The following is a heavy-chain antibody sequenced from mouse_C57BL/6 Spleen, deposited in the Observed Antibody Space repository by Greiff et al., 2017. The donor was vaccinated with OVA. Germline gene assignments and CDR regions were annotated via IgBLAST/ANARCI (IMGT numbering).Heavy chain of an antibody. J-gene: IGHJ4*01. CDR2: INPNNGGT. CDR3: AGYYYAMDY. CDR1: GYTFTDYY. V-gene: IGHV1-26*01. Sequence: VQLQQSGPELVKPGASVKISCKASGYTFTDYYMNWVKQSHGQSLEWIGDINPNNGGTSYNQKFKGKATLTVDKSSSTAYMVLRSLTSEDSAVYYCAGYYYAMDYWGQGTSVTVSS.